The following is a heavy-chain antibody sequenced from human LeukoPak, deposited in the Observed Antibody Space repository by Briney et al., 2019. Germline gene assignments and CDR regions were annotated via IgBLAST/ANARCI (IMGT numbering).Heavy chain of an antibody. D-gene: IGHD6-19*01. J-gene: IGHJ2*01. CDR3: TTGTDSGWAYWYFDL. V-gene: IGHV3-15*01. CDR2: IKSKTDSGTT. CDR1: GFTFSNAW. Sequence: GGSLRLSCAASGFTFSNAWMSWVRQAPGKGLEWVGRIKSKTDSGTTDYAAPVKGRFTISRDDSKNTLYLQMNSLKTEDTAVYYCTTGTDSGWAYWYFDLWGRGTLVTVSS.